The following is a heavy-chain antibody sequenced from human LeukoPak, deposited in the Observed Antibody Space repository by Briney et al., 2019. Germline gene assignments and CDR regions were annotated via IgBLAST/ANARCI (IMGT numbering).Heavy chain of an antibody. Sequence: SETLSLTCTVSGGSISSYYCSWIRQPPGKGLEWIGCIYYSGSTNYNPPLKSRVTISVDTSKNQFSLKLSSVTAADTAVYYCVRSGYYNPFNYYYGMDVWGQGTTVTVSS. V-gene: IGHV4-59*01. J-gene: IGHJ6*02. D-gene: IGHD3-3*01. CDR3: VRSGYYNPFNYYYGMDV. CDR1: GGSISSYY. CDR2: IYYSGST.